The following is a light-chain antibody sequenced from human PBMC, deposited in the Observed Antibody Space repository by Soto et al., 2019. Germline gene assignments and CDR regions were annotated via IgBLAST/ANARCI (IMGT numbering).Light chain of an antibody. Sequence: DIQMTQSPSSLSASVGDRVTFTCRASQAITNFLACYQRKPGKVPDLLISSASTLQSGAPSRFSGSGSGTDFTLTISNLQPEDFATYYCQQANSFPISFGQGTRLEIK. V-gene: IGKV1-27*01. CDR2: SAS. J-gene: IGKJ5*01. CDR1: QAITNF. CDR3: QQANSFPIS.